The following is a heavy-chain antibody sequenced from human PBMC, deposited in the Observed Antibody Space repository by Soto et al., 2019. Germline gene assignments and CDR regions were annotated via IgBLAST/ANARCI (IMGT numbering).Heavy chain of an antibody. CDR1: GDSISSDNYF. J-gene: IGHJ3*02. CDR2: ISNRGTP. Sequence: QVQLQESGPGLVKPSQTLSLICTVSGDSISSDNYFWSWIRQPPGQGLEWIGYISNRGTPYYNPSLKSRVTISLDTSKNRFTLDMYSVTAADTAVYYCDREVNVVALSDAFDIWGQGTMVTVSS. D-gene: IGHD2-8*01. V-gene: IGHV4-30-4*01. CDR3: DREVNVVALSDAFDI.